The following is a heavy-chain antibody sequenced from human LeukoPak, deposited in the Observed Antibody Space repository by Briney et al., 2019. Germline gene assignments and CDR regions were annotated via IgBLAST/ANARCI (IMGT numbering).Heavy chain of an antibody. Sequence: GGSLRLSCAASGFTFSTYAMGWVRQAPGKGLEWVAVISYDGSNKYYADSVKGRFTTSRDNSKNTLYLQMNSLRAEDTAVYYCAKVEQQGGYWGQGTLVTVSS. CDR3: AKVEQQGGY. D-gene: IGHD6-13*01. CDR1: GFTFSTYA. J-gene: IGHJ4*02. V-gene: IGHV3-30*18. CDR2: ISYDGSNK.